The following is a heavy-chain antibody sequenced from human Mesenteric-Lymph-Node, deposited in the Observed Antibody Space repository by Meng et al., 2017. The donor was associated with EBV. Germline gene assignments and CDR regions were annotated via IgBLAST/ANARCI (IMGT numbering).Heavy chain of an antibody. CDR1: GGSISSSSYY. D-gene: IGHD1-26*01. Sequence: LQVQESGPGRVKPPSNLSPTCTVTGGSISSSSYYWGWIRQPPGKGLEWIGDFYYSENTYYNPSLKSRVTISVDTSKNQFSLKLSSVTAADTAVYYCARRPWSLYYYFDYWGPGTLVTVSS. J-gene: IGHJ4*02. V-gene: IGHV4-39*07. CDR3: ARRPWSLYYYFDY. CDR2: FYYSENT.